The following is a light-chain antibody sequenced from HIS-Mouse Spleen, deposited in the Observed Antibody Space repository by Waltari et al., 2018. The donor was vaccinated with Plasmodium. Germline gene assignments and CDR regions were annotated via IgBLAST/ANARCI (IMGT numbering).Light chain of an antibody. V-gene: IGLV3-1*01. Sequence: SYELTQPTSVSVSPGQTASITCSGDKLGAKYDSWYQQKPGQSPVLVIYQDSKRPSGIPERFSGSNSGNTATLTISGTQAMDEADYYCQAWDSSTVVFGGGTKLTVL. CDR2: QDS. J-gene: IGLJ2*01. CDR3: QAWDSSTVV. CDR1: KLGAKY.